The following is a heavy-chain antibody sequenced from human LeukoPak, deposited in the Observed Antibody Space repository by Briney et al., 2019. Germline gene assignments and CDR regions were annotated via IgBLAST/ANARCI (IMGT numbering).Heavy chain of an antibody. V-gene: IGHV5-51*01. Sequence: GESLQISCKGSRFGFTSYWIGWVRQVPGKGLEWMGIIYPGDSDTRYSPSFQGQVTLSADKSITTAYLQWSSLKASDTAIYYCARRHPTGSGGYFDYWGQGNLVPVSS. CDR1: RFGFTSYW. CDR3: ARRHPTGSGGYFDY. J-gene: IGHJ4*02. CDR2: IYPGDSDT. D-gene: IGHD3-10*01.